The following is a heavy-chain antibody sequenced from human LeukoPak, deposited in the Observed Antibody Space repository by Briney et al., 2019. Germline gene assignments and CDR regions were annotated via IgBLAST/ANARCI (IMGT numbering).Heavy chain of an antibody. D-gene: IGHD3-3*01. CDR1: GYTFTSYD. Sequence: ASVKVSCKASGYTFTSYDINWVRRATGQGLEWMGWMNPNSGNTGYAQKFQGRVTMTRNTYISTAYMELSSLRSEDTAVYYCARSPSYYDFWSGYTRYYYYYYGMDVWGQGTTVTVSS. CDR2: MNPNSGNT. V-gene: IGHV1-8*01. CDR3: ARSPSYYDFWSGYTRYYYYYYGMDV. J-gene: IGHJ6*02.